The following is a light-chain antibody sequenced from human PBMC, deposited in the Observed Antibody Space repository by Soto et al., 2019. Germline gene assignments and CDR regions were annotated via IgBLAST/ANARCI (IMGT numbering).Light chain of an antibody. Sequence: QSVLTQPASVSGSPGQSLTISCTGTSSDVGGYHYVSWYQQHPGKAPKLMIYEVTNRPSGVSNRYSGSKSGNAASLTISGIQADDEADYYCSSYTSTSTYVFGTGTKVTVL. CDR1: SSDVGGYHY. V-gene: IGLV2-14*01. CDR3: SSYTSTSTYV. J-gene: IGLJ1*01. CDR2: EVT.